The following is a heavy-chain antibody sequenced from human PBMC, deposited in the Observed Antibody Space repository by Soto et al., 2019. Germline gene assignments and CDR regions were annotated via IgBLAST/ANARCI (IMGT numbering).Heavy chain of an antibody. V-gene: IGHV3-30*18. D-gene: IGHD5-12*01. Sequence: QVQLVESGGGVVQPGRSLRLSCAASRFTFSNFGMHWVRPTPGKGLEWVGVISYDGSNKYYADSVKGRFTISRDNSKNTLYLQMNSLRAEDTAVYYCVKGGYHYFDYWGQGTLVTVSS. J-gene: IGHJ4*02. CDR3: VKGGYHYFDY. CDR2: ISYDGSNK. CDR1: RFTFSNFG.